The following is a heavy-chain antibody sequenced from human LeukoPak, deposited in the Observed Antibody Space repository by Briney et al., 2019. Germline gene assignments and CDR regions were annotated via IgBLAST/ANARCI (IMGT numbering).Heavy chain of an antibody. CDR2: IYSGGST. V-gene: IGHV3-66*02. J-gene: IGHJ4*02. CDR3: ARDYYDSSGAGSL. Sequence: GGSLRLSCAASGFTFSRSAMTWVRQAPGKGLEWVSVIYSGGSTYYADSVKGRFTISRDNSKNTLYLQMNSLRAEDTAVYYCARDYYDSSGAGSLWGQGTLVTVSS. D-gene: IGHD3-22*01. CDR1: GFTFSRSA.